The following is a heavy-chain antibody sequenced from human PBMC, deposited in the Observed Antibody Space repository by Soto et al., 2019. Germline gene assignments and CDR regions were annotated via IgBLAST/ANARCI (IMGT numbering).Heavy chain of an antibody. Sequence: ASVKVSCKASGYTFTSYGISWVRQAPGQGLEWMGWISAYNGNTNYAQKLQGRVTMTTDTSTSTAYMELRSLRSDDTAVYYCARDFTIFGVVPIGAYAFDIWGQGTMVTVS. CDR1: GYTFTSYG. V-gene: IGHV1-18*01. D-gene: IGHD3-3*01. J-gene: IGHJ3*02. CDR2: ISAYNGNT. CDR3: ARDFTIFGVVPIGAYAFDI.